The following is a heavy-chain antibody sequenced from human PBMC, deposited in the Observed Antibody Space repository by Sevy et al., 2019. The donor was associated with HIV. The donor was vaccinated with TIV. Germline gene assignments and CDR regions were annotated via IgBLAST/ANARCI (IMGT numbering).Heavy chain of an antibody. CDR3: ARRGSGYHAFDI. CDR1: GFTFSSYS. Sequence: GGSLRLSCAASGFTFSSYSMNWVRQAPGKGLEWVSSISSSSSYIYYADSVKGRFTISRDNAKNSLYLQMNSLRAEDTALYYCARRGSGYHAFDIWGQGTMVTVSS. D-gene: IGHD3-3*01. J-gene: IGHJ3*02. CDR2: ISSSSSYI. V-gene: IGHV3-21*01.